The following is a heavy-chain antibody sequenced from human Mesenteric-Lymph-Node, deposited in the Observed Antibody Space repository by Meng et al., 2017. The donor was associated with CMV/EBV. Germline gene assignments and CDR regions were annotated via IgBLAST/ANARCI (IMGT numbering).Heavy chain of an antibody. D-gene: IGHD4-23*01. Sequence: GGSLRLSCAASGFTFSSYWMHWVRQAPGKGLVWVSRINSDGSSTSYADSVKGRFTISRDNAKNSLYLQMNSLRAEDTAVYYCAVLSSYGGNPHYGMDVWGQGTTVTVSS. J-gene: IGHJ6*02. CDR1: GFTFSSYW. V-gene: IGHV3-74*01. CDR2: INSDGSST. CDR3: AVLSSYGGNPHYGMDV.